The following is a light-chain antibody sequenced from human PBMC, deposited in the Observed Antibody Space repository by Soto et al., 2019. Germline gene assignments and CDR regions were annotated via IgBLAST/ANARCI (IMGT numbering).Light chain of an antibody. CDR3: QSYDSSLSGSV. J-gene: IGLJ3*02. V-gene: IGLV1-40*01. CDR1: SSNIGAGYD. Sequence: QSVLTQPPSVSGAPGQRVTISCTGSSSNIGAGYDVHWYQQLPGTAPKLLIYGNNNRPSGVPDRFSGSKSGTSASLAITELQAEDEADYYCQSYDSSLSGSVFGGGTKLTVL. CDR2: GNN.